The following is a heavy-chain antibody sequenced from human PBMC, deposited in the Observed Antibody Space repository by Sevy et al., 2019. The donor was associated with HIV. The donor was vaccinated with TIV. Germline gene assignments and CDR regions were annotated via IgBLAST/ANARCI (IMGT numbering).Heavy chain of an antibody. J-gene: IGHJ6*02. CDR2: IIPIFGTA. Sequence: ASVKVSCKASGGTFRSYAISWVRQAPGQGLEWMGGIIPIFGTANYAQKFRGRVTITADESVRTAYTELSSLRPEDTAVYFCARYHYDSSGYEDYNYGMDVWGQGTTVTVSS. CDR1: GGTFRSYA. V-gene: IGHV1-69*13. CDR3: ARYHYDSSGYEDYNYGMDV. D-gene: IGHD3-22*01.